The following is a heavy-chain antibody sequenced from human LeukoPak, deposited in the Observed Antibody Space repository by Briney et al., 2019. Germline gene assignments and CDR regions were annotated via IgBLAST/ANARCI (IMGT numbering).Heavy chain of an antibody. J-gene: IGHJ5*02. D-gene: IGHD6-13*01. Sequence: SETLSLTCTVSGGSISSSSYYWSWIRQPPGKGLEWIGYIYYSGSTNYNPSLKSRVTISVDTSKNQFSLKLSSVTAADTAVYYCASLPNDSSSWYGLGGWFDPWGQGTLVTVSS. CDR1: GGSISSSSYY. CDR3: ASLPNDSSSWYGLGGWFDP. V-gene: IGHV4-61*01. CDR2: IYYSGST.